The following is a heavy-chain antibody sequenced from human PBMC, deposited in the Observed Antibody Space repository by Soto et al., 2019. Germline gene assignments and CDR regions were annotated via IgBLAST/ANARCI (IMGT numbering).Heavy chain of an antibody. J-gene: IGHJ4*02. D-gene: IGHD6-13*01. Sequence: ASVKVSCKASGYTFTSYAMHWVRQAPGQRLEWMGWINAGNGNTKYSQKFQGRVTITRDTSASTAYMELSSLRSEDTAVYYCARVAYSSSWSRTYYLDYWGQGTLVTVSS. CDR3: ARVAYSSSWSRTYYLDY. CDR1: GYTFTSYA. CDR2: INAGNGNT. V-gene: IGHV1-3*01.